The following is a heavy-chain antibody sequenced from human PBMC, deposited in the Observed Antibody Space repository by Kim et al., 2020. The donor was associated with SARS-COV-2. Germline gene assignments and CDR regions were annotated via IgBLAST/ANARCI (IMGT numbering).Heavy chain of an antibody. CDR2: K. CDR3: AHTNWNDSPDI. V-gene: IGHV2-5*01. Sequence: KRYHQSLKSRLTITKDTTKNQVVLTMTNMDPVDTATYYCAHTNWNDSPDIWGQGTMVTVSS. D-gene: IGHD1-20*01. J-gene: IGHJ3*02.